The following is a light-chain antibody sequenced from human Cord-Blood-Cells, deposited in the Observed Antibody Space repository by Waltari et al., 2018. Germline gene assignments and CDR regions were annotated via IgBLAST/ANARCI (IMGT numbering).Light chain of an antibody. J-gene: IGKJ1*01. CDR2: KAS. CDR3: QQYNSYSWT. V-gene: IGKV1-5*03. CDR1: QSICSW. Sequence: DIQMTQSPSTLSASVGDRVTITCRASQSICSWLAWYQQKPGKAPKLLIYKASSLQSGVPSRFSGSGSGTEFTLTISSLQPDEFATYYCQQYNSYSWTFGQGTKVEIK.